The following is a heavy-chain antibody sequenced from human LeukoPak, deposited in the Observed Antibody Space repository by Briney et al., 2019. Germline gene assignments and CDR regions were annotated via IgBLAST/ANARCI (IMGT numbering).Heavy chain of an antibody. J-gene: IGHJ6*03. V-gene: IGHV4-59*01. CDR1: GGSISSYY. CDR3: ARDAPNDLYSNYYYYYMDV. CDR2: IYYSGST. D-gene: IGHD3/OR15-3a*01. Sequence: SETLSLTCTVSGGSISSYYWSWIRQPPGKGLEWVGYIYYSGSTNYNPSLKSRVTISVDTSKNQFSLKLSSVTAADTAVYYCARDAPNDLYSNYYYYYMDVWLKGTTVTVSS.